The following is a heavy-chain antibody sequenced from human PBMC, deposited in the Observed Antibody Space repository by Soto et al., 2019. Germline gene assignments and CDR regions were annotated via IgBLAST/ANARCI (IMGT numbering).Heavy chain of an antibody. J-gene: IGHJ3*02. CDR3: ARDRDYDILTGSSFDAFDI. CDR1: GFTFSSYW. V-gene: IGHV3-7*01. Sequence: PGGSLRLSCAASGFTFSSYWMSWVRQAPGKGLEWVANIKQDGSEKYYVDSVKGRFTISRDNAKNSLYLQMNSLRAEDTAVYYCARDRDYDILTGSSFDAFDIWGQGTMVTVSS. D-gene: IGHD3-9*01. CDR2: IKQDGSEK.